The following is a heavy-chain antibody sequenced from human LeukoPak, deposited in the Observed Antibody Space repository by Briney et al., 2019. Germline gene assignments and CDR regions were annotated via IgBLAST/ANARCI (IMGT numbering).Heavy chain of an antibody. CDR2: ISGSGGST. D-gene: IGHD3-3*01. CDR3: AKEPDFWSEQNWFDP. Sequence: GGSLRLSCAASGFTFSSYAMSWVRQAPGKGLEWVSAISGSGGSTYYADSVKGRFTISRDNSKNTLYLQMNSLRAEDTAVYYCAKEPDFWSEQNWFDPWSQGSLVTVSS. J-gene: IGHJ5*02. V-gene: IGHV3-23*01. CDR1: GFTFSSYA.